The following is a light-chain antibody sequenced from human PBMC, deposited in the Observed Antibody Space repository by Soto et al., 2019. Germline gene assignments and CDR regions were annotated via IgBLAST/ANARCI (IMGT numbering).Light chain of an antibody. Sequence: EIVLTQSPGTLSLSPGERGTLSCRAIQSVSSSNLAWYQQKPGQAPRLLIYGASTRATGIPARFSGSGSGTEFTLTISSLQSEDFAVYYCQQYNNWPPITFGQGTRLEI. J-gene: IGKJ5*01. CDR3: QQYNNWPPIT. V-gene: IGKV3-15*01. CDR2: GAS. CDR1: QSVSSSN.